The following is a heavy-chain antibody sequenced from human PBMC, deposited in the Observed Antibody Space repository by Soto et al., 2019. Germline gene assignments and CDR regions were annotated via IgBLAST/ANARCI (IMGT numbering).Heavy chain of an antibody. V-gene: IGHV4-59*01. D-gene: IGHD4-4*01. CDR3: ARDTGNYGLDY. CDR2: IYYSGST. CDR1: GGSISSYY. Sequence: PSETLSLTCTVSGGSISSYYWSWIRQPPGKGLEWIGCIYYSGSTNYNPSLKSRVTISVDTSKNQFSLQLNSVTAADTAVYYCARDTGNYGLDYWVQGTLVTVSS. J-gene: IGHJ4*02.